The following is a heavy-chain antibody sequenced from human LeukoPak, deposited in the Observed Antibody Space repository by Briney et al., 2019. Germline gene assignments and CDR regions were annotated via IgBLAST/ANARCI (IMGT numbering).Heavy chain of an antibody. CDR1: GFTFNSYW. J-gene: IGHJ3*01. CDR3: ANEGGGAFDF. D-gene: IGHD3-16*01. V-gene: IGHV3-7*01. Sequence: GGSLRLSCAASGFTFNSYWMSWVRQAPGKGLEWVANIKEDGSEKYYVDSVKGRFTISRDNAKNSVYLQMNSLRADDTAVYYCANEGGGAFDFWGQGTMVTVSS. CDR2: IKEDGSEK.